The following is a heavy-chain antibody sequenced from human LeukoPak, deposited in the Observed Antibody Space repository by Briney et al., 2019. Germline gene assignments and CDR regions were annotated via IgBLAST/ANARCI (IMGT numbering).Heavy chain of an antibody. CDR2: ISSSGSIT. Sequence: GGSLRLSCAASGFTFSRYSMNWVRQAPGKGLEWVSHISSSGSITYYGDSVKGRITISRDNAKNSVSLYMNSLRAEDSAVYYCARPGITAFDIWGQGTMVTVSS. J-gene: IGHJ3*02. D-gene: IGHD3-10*01. CDR1: GFTFSRYS. CDR3: ARPGITAFDI. V-gene: IGHV3-48*01.